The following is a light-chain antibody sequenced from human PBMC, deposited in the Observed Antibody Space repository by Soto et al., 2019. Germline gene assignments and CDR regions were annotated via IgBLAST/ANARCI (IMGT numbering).Light chain of an antibody. Sequence: SVLTQPASVSGSPGQSITISCTGTSSDVGSYNLVSWYQQHPGKAPKLMIYEGSKRPSGVSNRFSGSKSGNTASLTISGLQAEGEADYYCCSYAGSYVFGTGTKVTVL. V-gene: IGLV2-23*01. CDR2: EGS. CDR3: CSYAGSYV. CDR1: SSDVGSYNL. J-gene: IGLJ1*01.